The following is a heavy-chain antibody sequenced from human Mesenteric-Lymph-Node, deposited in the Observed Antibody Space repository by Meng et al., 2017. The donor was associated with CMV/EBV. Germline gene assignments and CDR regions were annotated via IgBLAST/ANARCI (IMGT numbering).Heavy chain of an antibody. D-gene: IGHD6-6*01. J-gene: IGHJ2*01. V-gene: IGHV3-23*03. CDR2: IYSGGSTT. CDR3: AKLARWYFDL. Sequence: LSCAASGFTFSSYAMSWVRQAPGKGLEWVSVIYSGGSTTYYSDSVEGRFTISRDDSKNTLHLQMNSLRAEDTAVYYCAKLARWYFDLWGRGTLVTVSS. CDR1: GFTFSSYA.